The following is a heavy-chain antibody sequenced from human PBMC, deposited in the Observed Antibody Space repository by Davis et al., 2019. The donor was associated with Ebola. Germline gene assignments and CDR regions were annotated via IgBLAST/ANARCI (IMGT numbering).Heavy chain of an antibody. CDR1: GGIFSSYA. CDR3: ARWYPDGVPAAYRPFDY. D-gene: IGHD2-2*01. J-gene: IGHJ4*02. Sequence: SVKVSCKASGGIFSSYAISWVRQAPGQGPEWMGGIIPISGTASYAQNFQGRVTITADESTSTAYMVLSSLRSEDTAVYYCARWYPDGVPAAYRPFDYWGQGTLVTVSS. V-gene: IGHV1-69*13. CDR2: IIPISGTA.